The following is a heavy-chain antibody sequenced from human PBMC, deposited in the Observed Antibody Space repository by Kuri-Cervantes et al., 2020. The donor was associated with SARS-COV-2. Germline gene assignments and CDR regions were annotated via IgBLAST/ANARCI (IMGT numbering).Heavy chain of an antibody. V-gene: IGHV3-64*01. CDR3: AKEDSWIFGVVRIDY. D-gene: IGHD3-3*01. CDR1: GFTFSSYA. Sequence: GGSLRLSWAASGFTFSSYAMHWVRQARGKGLEYVSAISSNGGSTYYANSVKGRFTISRDNSKNTLYLQMGSLRAEDMAVYYCAKEDSWIFGVVRIDYWGQGTLVTVSS. J-gene: IGHJ4*02. CDR2: ISSNGGST.